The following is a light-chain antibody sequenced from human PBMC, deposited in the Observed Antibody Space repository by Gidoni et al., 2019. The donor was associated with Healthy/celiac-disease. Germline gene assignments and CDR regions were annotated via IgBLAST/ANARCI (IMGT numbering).Light chain of an antibody. V-gene: IGKV1-39*01. CDR1: QIIRSY. CDR2: AAS. CDR3: QQSYSTLWT. J-gene: IGKJ1*01. Sequence: DIQLTQSPSSLSASVGDRVTITFRASQIIRSYLNWYQQKPGKAPKLLIYAASRLQSGVPSRFSGSGSGTDFTLTISSLQPEDFATYYCQQSYSTLWTFXXXTKVEIK.